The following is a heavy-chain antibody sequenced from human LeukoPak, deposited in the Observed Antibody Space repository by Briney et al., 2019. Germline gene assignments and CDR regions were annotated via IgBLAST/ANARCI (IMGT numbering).Heavy chain of an antibody. CDR3: AKVGGHYYYDSSGYYAAFDI. D-gene: IGHD3-22*01. V-gene: IGHV3-23*01. J-gene: IGHJ3*02. CDR1: GFTFSSYA. Sequence: GGSLRLSCAASGFTFSSYAMSWVRQAPGKGLEWVSAISGSGGSTYYADSVKGRFTISRDNSKNTLYLQMNSLRAEDTAVYYCAKVGGHYYYDSSGYYAAFDIWGQGTMVTVSS. CDR2: ISGSGGST.